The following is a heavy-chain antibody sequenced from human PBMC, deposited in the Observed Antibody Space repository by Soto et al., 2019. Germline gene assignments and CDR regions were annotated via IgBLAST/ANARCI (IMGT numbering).Heavy chain of an antibody. D-gene: IGHD3-10*01. CDR1: GFTFSSYA. CDR3: AKRHRRITMVRGLLTPTSFPYYMDV. J-gene: IGHJ6*03. CDR2: ISGSGGST. Sequence: GGSLRLSCAASGFTFSSYAMSWVRQAPGKGLEWVSAISGSGGSTYYADSVKGRFTISRDNSKNTLYLQMNSLRAEDTAVYYCAKRHRRITMVRGLLTPTSFPYYMDVWGKGTTVTVSS. V-gene: IGHV3-23*01.